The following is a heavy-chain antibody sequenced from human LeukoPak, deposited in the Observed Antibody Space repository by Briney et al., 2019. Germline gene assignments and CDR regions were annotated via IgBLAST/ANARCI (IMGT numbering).Heavy chain of an antibody. CDR2: IIPIFGTA. CDR1: GGTFSSYA. J-gene: IGHJ3*02. D-gene: IGHD5-24*01. CDR3: ARDWQRWLQFRAFDI. Sequence: GASVKVSCKASGGTFSSYAISWVRQAPGQGLEWMGGIIPIFGTANYAQKFQGRVTITADESTSTAYMELSSLRSEDTAVYYCARDWQRWLQFRAFDIWGQGTMVTVSS. V-gene: IGHV1-69*01.